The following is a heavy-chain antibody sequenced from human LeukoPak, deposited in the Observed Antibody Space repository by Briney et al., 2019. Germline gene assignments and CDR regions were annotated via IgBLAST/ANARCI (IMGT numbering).Heavy chain of an antibody. CDR2: ISGSGGST. J-gene: IGHJ4*02. CDR1: GFTFSSYA. CDR3: AKASYCSGGSCYLVDY. Sequence: GGSLTLSCAASGFTFSSYAVSWVRQAPGKGLEWVSAISGSGGSTYYADSVKGRFTISRDNSKNTLYLQMNSLRAEDTAVYYCAKASYCSGGSCYLVDYWGQGTLVTVSS. D-gene: IGHD2-15*01. V-gene: IGHV3-23*01.